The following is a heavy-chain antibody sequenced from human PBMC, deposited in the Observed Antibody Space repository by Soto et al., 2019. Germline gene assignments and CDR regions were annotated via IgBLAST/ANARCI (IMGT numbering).Heavy chain of an antibody. Sequence: PSETLSLTCTVSGGSISSGGYYWSWIRQHPGKGLEYIGYIYYSGSTYYNPSLKSRVTISVDTSKNQFSLKLSSVTAADTAVYYCARDRASSSAWFDPWGQGNLVPVSS. CDR3: ARDRASSSAWFDP. J-gene: IGHJ5*02. D-gene: IGHD6-6*01. V-gene: IGHV4-31*03. CDR1: GGSISSGGYY. CDR2: IYYSGST.